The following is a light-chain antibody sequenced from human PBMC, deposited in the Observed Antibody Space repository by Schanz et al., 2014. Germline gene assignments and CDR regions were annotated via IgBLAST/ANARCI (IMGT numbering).Light chain of an antibody. CDR2: GAS. CDR3: QQRSNWPLT. V-gene: IGKV3D-15*01. Sequence: EIVMTQSPATLSVSPGERATLSCRASQSVSSNLAWYQQKPGQAPRLLIYGASSRATGIPDRFSGSGSGTDFTLTINSLEPEDFAVYYCQQRSNWPLTFGGGTKVEIK. CDR1: QSVSSN. J-gene: IGKJ4*01.